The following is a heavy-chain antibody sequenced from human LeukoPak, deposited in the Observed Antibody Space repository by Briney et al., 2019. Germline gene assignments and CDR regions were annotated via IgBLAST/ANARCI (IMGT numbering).Heavy chain of an antibody. D-gene: IGHD3-9*01. CDR3: ATNNYDILTGLS. Sequence: ASVKVSCKASGYISTGYYMHWVRQAPGQGLEWMGWINPNSGGTNYAQKFQGRVIMSGDTSINTAYMELSRLRSDDTAVYYCATNNYDILTGLSWGQGTLVTVSS. CDR2: INPNSGGT. J-gene: IGHJ4*02. V-gene: IGHV1-2*02. CDR1: GYISTGYY.